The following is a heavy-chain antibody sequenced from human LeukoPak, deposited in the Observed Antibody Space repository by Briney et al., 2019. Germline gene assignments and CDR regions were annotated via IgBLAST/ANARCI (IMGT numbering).Heavy chain of an antibody. V-gene: IGHV3-7*01. CDR1: GYILSNDW. D-gene: IGHD1-26*01. J-gene: IGHJ6*03. Sequence: GGSLRLSCAASGYILSNDWMCWVRRAPGKGLEWVANINQDGSEKHYVDFLKGRFTISRDNANNSLYLEMNNLSAEDTAVYYCARDPYSGGYGDYYYYYMDLWGQGTTVTISS. CDR2: INQDGSEK. CDR3: ARDPYSGGYGDYYYYYMDL.